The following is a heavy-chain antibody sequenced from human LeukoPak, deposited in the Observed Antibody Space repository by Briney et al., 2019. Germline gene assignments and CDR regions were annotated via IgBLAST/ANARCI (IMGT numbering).Heavy chain of an antibody. CDR2: IYYSGST. J-gene: IGHJ4*02. D-gene: IGHD6-19*01. Sequence: SETLSLTCTVSGGSISSSSYYWGWIRQPPGKGLEWIGSIYYSGSTYYNPSLKSRVTTSVDASKNQFSLKLSSVTAADTAVYYCARDETVAGTYYFDYWGQGTLVTVSS. CDR1: GGSISSSSYY. CDR3: ARDETVAGTYYFDY. V-gene: IGHV4-39*07.